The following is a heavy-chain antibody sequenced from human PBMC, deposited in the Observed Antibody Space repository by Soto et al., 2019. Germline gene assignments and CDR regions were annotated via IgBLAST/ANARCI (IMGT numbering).Heavy chain of an antibody. V-gene: IGHV2-26*01. CDR3: ARLPYGSGSYRFDY. CDR1: GFSLSNARMG. CDR2: IFSNDEK. D-gene: IGHD3-10*01. Sequence: QVTLKESGPVLVKPTETLTLTCTVSGFSLSNARMGVSWIRQPPGKALEWLAHIFSNDEKSYSTSLKSRLTISKDTSKSQVVLTMTNMDPVDTATYYCARLPYGSGSYRFDYWGQGTLVTVSS. J-gene: IGHJ4*02.